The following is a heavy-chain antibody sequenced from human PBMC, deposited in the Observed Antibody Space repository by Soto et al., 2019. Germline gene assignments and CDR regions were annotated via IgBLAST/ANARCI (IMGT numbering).Heavy chain of an antibody. V-gene: IGHV3-48*03. CDR2: MSSSGSTI. CDR1: GFTFSSYE. CDR3: ARVEEGYNVGYFDY. J-gene: IGHJ4*02. Sequence: EVQLVESGGGLVQPGGSLRLSCAASGFTFSSYEMNWVRQAPGKGLEWVSYMSSSGSTIYYADSVKGRFTISRDNAKNSLYLQMNSLRAEDTAVYYCARVEEGYNVGYFDYWGQGTLVTVSS. D-gene: IGHD5-12*01.